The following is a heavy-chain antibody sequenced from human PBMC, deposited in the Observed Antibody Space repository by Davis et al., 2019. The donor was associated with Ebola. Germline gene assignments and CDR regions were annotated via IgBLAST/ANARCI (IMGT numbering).Heavy chain of an antibody. CDR1: GGSISRYY. J-gene: IGHJ4*02. Sequence: SETLSLTCTVSGGSISRYYWSWIRQPPGKGLEWIGEINHSGRTIYNPSLKSRFTISVYTSDNQFSLNLISVTAADTAVYYCARGARYRSAWYDYWGQGTLVFVSS. D-gene: IGHD6-19*01. CDR3: ARGARYRSAWYDY. V-gene: IGHV4-34*01. CDR2: INHSGRT.